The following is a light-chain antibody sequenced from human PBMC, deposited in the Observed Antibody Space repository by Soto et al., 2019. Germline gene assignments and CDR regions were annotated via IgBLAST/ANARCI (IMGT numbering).Light chain of an antibody. V-gene: IGKV3-15*01. CDR2: GAS. Sequence: EIVMTQSPATLSVSPGERATLSCRASQSVSNNLAWYQQKPGQPPRLLIYGASTRATGIPARFSGSGSGTEFTLTISSLQSEDFAVYYCQQYNIWPPFTFGPGTKVDIK. CDR1: QSVSNN. J-gene: IGKJ3*01. CDR3: QQYNIWPPFT.